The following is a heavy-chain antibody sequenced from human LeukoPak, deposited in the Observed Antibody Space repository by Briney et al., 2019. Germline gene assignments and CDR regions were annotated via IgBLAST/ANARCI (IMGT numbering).Heavy chain of an antibody. Sequence: GGSLRLCCAASGFTFSSYSMNWVRQAPGKGLEWVSYISSSSSTIYYAGSVKGRFTISRDNAKNSLFLQMNSLRAEDTAVYYCARSRGSSGSYPFDYWGQGTLVTVSS. CDR3: ARSRGSSGSYPFDY. CDR2: ISSSSSTI. J-gene: IGHJ4*02. V-gene: IGHV3-48*01. CDR1: GFTFSSYS. D-gene: IGHD1-26*01.